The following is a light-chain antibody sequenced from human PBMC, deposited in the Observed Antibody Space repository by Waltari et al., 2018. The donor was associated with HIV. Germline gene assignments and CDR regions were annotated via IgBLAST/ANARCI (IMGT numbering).Light chain of an antibody. CDR3: LQYTFWPPYT. Sequence: EIVMTPFPGTLSVSPGERATISCRASKSISSHLAWYQQKPGQAPRLLIYAASNRATGIPARFSGSGSGTDFTLTISSLQPEDFAVYYCLQYTFWPPYTFGQGTKLEMK. J-gene: IGKJ2*01. V-gene: IGKV3-15*01. CDR1: KSISSH. CDR2: AAS.